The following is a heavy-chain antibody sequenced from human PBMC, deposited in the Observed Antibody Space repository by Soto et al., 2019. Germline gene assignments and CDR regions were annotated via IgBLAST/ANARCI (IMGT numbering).Heavy chain of an antibody. J-gene: IGHJ3*02. CDR1: GYTFTGYY. CDR2: INPNSGGT. CDR3: ARDCSGGSCQTPGSAFDI. D-gene: IGHD2-15*01. Sequence: ASVKVSCKASGYTFTGYYLHWVRQAPGQGLEWMGWINPNSGGTNYAQKFQGWVTMTRDTSISTAYMELSRLRSDDTAVYYCARDCSGGSCQTPGSAFDIWGQGTMVTVSS. V-gene: IGHV1-2*04.